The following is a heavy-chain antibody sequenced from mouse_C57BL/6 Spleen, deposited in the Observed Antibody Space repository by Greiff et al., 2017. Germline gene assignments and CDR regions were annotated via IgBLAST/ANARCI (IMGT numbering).Heavy chain of an antibody. Sequence: EVQLQQSGPELVKPGASVKISCKASGYTFTDYYMNWVKQSHGKSLEWIGDINPNNGGTSYNQKFKGKATLTVDKSSSTAYMELRSLTSEDSAVYYCAREPYYGSSYCFDYWGQGTTLTVSS. CDR1: GYTFTDYY. D-gene: IGHD1-1*01. V-gene: IGHV1-26*01. CDR2: INPNNGGT. J-gene: IGHJ2*01. CDR3: AREPYYGSSYCFDY.